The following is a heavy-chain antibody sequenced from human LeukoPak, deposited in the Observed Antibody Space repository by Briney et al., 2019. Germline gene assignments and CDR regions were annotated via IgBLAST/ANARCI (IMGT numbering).Heavy chain of an antibody. CDR3: ARGDYDYVWGSYRGFDY. CDR2: INHSGST. CDR1: GGSFSGYY. V-gene: IGHV4-34*01. J-gene: IGHJ4*02. Sequence: KASETLSLTCAVYGGSFSGYYWSWIRQPPGKGLEWIGEINHSGSTNYNPSLKSRVTISVDTSKNQFSLKLSSVTAADTAVYYCARGDYDYVWGSYRGFDYWGQGTLVTVSS. D-gene: IGHD3-16*02.